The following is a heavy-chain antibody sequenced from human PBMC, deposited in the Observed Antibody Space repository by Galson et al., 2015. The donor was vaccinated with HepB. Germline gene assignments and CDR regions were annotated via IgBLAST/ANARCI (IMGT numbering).Heavy chain of an antibody. CDR3: ARELLEWLLYARSAFDI. V-gene: IGHV4-34*01. CDR1: GGSFSGYY. CDR2: INHSGST. D-gene: IGHD3-3*01. J-gene: IGHJ3*02. Sequence: LTCAVYGGSFSGYYWSWIRQPPGKGLEWIGEINHSGSTNYNPSLKSRVTISVDTSKNQFSLKLSSVTAADTAVYYCARELLEWLLYARSAFDIWGQGTMVTVSS.